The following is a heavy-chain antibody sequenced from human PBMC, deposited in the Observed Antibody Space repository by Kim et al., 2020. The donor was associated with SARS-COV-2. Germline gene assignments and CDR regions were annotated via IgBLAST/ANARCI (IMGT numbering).Heavy chain of an antibody. CDR1: GFTFSDYY. Sequence: GGSLRLSCAASGFTFSDYYMSWIRQAPGKGLEWVSYISSSGSTIYYADSVKGRFTISRDNAKNSLYLQMNSLRAEDTAVYYCARCLVGQRNTNEGDVLRRGYYYYGMDVWGQGTTVTVSS. D-gene: IGHD2-8*01. CDR3: ARCLVGQRNTNEGDVLRRGYYYYGMDV. J-gene: IGHJ6*02. CDR2: ISSSGSTI. V-gene: IGHV3-11*01.